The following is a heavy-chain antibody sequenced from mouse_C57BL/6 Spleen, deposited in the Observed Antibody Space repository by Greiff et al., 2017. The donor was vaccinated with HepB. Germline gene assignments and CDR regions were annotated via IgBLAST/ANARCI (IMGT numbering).Heavy chain of an antibody. CDR3: ARKGYGSSNEDYAIDY. Sequence: QVQLQQSGAELVKPGASVKISCKASGYAFSSYWMNWVKQRPGQGLEWIGQIYPGDGDTNYNGKFKGKATLTADKSSSTAYMQLSSLTSEDSAVYVCARKGYGSSNEDYAIDYWGQGTSVTVSS. J-gene: IGHJ4*01. CDR1: GYAFSSYW. V-gene: IGHV1-80*01. CDR2: IYPGDGDT. D-gene: IGHD1-1*01.